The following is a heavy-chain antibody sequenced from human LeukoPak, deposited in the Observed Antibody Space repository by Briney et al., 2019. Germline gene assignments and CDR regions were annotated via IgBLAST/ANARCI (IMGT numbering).Heavy chain of an antibody. Sequence: PSETLSLTCTVSGGSISSYYWSWIRQPPGKGVEWIGEINHSGSTNYNPSLKSRVTISVDTSKNQFSLKLSSVTAADTAVYYCARLGWLQFVLTPRGTHNWFDPWGQGTLVTVSS. CDR1: GGSISSYY. CDR2: INHSGST. CDR3: ARLGWLQFVLTPRGTHNWFDP. J-gene: IGHJ5*02. V-gene: IGHV4-34*01. D-gene: IGHD5-24*01.